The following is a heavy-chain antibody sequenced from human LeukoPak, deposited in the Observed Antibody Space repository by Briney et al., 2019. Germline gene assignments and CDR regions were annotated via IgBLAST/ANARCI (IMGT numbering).Heavy chain of an antibody. CDR2: IHYTGST. J-gene: IGHJ5*02. D-gene: IGHD3-10*01. CDR1: GGSITSYY. V-gene: IGHV4-59*01. Sequence: SETLSLTCTVSGGSITSYYWSWIRQSPGKGLECIGYIHYTGSTNYNPSLKSRVTISVETSKNQFSLKLKSVTAADTAVYYCARGGYYGSGNDFRFDPWGQGTLVTVSS. CDR3: ARGGYYGSGNDFRFDP.